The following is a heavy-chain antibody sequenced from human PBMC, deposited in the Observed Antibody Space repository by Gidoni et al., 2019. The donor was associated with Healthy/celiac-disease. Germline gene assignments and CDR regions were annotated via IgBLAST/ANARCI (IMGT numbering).Heavy chain of an antibody. CDR2: IYHSGST. CDR3: ARDLLFTTLG. J-gene: IGHJ4*02. Sequence: QVQLQESGPGLVKPSETLSLTCAVSGYSISSGYYWGWIRQPPGKGLEWIGSIYHSGSTYYNPSLKSRVTISVDTSKNQFSLKLSSVTAADTAVYYCARDLLFTTLGWGQGTLVTVSS. V-gene: IGHV4-38-2*02. D-gene: IGHD3-16*01. CDR1: GYSISSGYY.